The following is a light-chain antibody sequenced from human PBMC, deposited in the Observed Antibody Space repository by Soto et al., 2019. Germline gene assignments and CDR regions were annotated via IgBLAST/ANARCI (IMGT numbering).Light chain of an antibody. CDR3: QQYNNWPPLT. CDR2: GAS. V-gene: IGKV3-15*01. J-gene: IGKJ4*01. CDR1: QSVSSN. Sequence: IVLTQSPATLSVSPGERSTLSCSSSQSVSSNLAWYQQKPGQAPRLLIYGASTRATGIPARFSGSGSGTEFTLTISSLQSEDFAVYHGQQYNNWPPLTFGGGTKVDIK.